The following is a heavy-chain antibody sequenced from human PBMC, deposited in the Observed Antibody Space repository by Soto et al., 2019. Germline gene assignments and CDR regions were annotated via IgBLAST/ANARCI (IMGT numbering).Heavy chain of an antibody. V-gene: IGHV4-59*12. J-gene: IGHJ6*02. CDR1: GGSSSSYY. CDR2: IYYSGST. D-gene: IGHD3-3*01. CDR3: ARGGAIFGVVTPYYYYGMEV. Sequence: LETLCLTCTVAGGSSSSYYGSWILQHPGKGLEWIGYIYYSGSTNYNPSLKSRVTISVDTSKNQFSLKLSSVTAADTAVYYCARGGAIFGVVTPYYYYGMEVWGQGTTVTVSS.